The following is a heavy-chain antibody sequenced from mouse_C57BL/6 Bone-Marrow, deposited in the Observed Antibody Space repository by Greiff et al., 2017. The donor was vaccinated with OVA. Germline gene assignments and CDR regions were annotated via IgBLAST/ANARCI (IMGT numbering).Heavy chain of an antibody. CDR3: ARSSYSNYFSYAMDY. CDR1: GFTFTDYY. Sequence: EVKLMESGGGLVQPGGSLSLSCAASGFTFTDYYMSWVRQPPGKALEWLGFIRNKANGYTTEYSASVKGRFTISRDNSPSILYLQMNVLRAEESATYYCARSSYSNYFSYAMDYWGQGTSVTVSS. D-gene: IGHD2-5*01. CDR2: IRNKANGYTT. V-gene: IGHV7-3*01. J-gene: IGHJ4*01.